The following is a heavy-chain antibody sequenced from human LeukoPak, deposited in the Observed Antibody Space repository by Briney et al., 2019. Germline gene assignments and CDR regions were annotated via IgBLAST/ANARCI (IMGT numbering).Heavy chain of an antibody. J-gene: IGHJ4*02. Sequence: PSETLSLTCTVSGGSISNTHYYWGWICQPPGKGLEWIGNIHYSGTSFYNPSLKSRVAISVDTSKNQFSLTVNSVTAADTAVYFCARDAAAGYSLACWGQGTLVTVSS. CDR2: IHYSGTS. V-gene: IGHV4-39*07. CDR1: GGSISNTHYY. D-gene: IGHD6-13*01. CDR3: ARDAAAGYSLAC.